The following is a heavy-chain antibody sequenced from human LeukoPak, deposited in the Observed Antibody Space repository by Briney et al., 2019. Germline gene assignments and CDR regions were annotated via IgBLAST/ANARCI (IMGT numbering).Heavy chain of an antibody. Sequence: SETLSLTCTVSGGSISSYYWSWIRQPPGKGLEWIGYIYCSGSTNYNPSLKSRVTISVDTSKNQFSLKLSSVTAADTAVYYCAGGASSWYYYNIPPSSGMDVWGQGTTVTVSS. CDR1: GGSISSYY. D-gene: IGHD6-13*01. CDR3: AGGASSWYYYNIPPSSGMDV. V-gene: IGHV4-59*01. J-gene: IGHJ6*02. CDR2: IYCSGST.